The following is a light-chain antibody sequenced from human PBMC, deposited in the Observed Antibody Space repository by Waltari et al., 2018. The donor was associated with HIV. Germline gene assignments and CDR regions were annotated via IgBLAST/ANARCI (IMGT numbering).Light chain of an antibody. Sequence: VLLTQSPRSLPVTRGQPASISCRSNQSLVYTDANTSLHWFYQRPGQSPRRLIYKVSNRDSGVPDRFSGSGSGTDFTLTISGVEADDVGIYYCMQGTHWPSYSFGQGTKLEI. V-gene: IGKV2-30*01. CDR1: QSLVYTDANTS. CDR3: MQGTHWPSYS. J-gene: IGKJ2*03. CDR2: KVS.